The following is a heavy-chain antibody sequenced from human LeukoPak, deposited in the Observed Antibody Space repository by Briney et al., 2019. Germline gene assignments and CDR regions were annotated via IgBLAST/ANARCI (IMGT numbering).Heavy chain of an antibody. Sequence: GGSLRLSSAASGFTFSNYAMSWVRQRPGGGLEWGSTTSDSGSSTYYADSVKGRFTISRDNYRNTLYLQMDGLRAEDTAIYYCAKVPYSDYGSGRPPFLDVWGQGTTVAVSS. V-gene: IGHV3-23*01. J-gene: IGHJ6*02. D-gene: IGHD3-10*01. CDR1: GFTFSNYA. CDR2: TSDSGSST. CDR3: AKVPYSDYGSGRPPFLDV.